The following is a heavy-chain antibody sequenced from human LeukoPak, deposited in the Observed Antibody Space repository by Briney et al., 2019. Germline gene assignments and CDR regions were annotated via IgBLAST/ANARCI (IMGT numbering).Heavy chain of an antibody. CDR1: GFIFNNYA. CDR2: VNWNGNNI. V-gene: IGHV3-9*01. D-gene: IGHD1-26*01. Sequence: GGSLRLSCAGSGFIFNNYAMHWVRQAPGKGLEWVSGVNWNGNNIGYVDSVKGRFTISRDNAKNSLYLQMNSVGPEDTAFYYCAKDRGLGPYYFDDWGQGTLVTVSS. J-gene: IGHJ4*02. CDR3: AKDRGLGPYYFDD.